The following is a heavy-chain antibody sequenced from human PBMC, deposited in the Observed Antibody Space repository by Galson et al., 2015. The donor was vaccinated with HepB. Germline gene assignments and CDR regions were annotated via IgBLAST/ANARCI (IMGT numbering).Heavy chain of an antibody. Sequence: SLRLSCAASGFTFNSYNMNWVRQAPGKGLEWVSSIRSSSSYISHADSVKGRFTISRDNAKNSLYLQMNSLRAEDTAVYYCARTPKAVAAAGKGGPIDYRGQGTLVTVSS. V-gene: IGHV3-21*01. CDR3: ARTPKAVAAAGKGGPIDY. CDR1: GFTFNSYN. D-gene: IGHD6-13*01. CDR2: IRSSSSYI. J-gene: IGHJ4*02.